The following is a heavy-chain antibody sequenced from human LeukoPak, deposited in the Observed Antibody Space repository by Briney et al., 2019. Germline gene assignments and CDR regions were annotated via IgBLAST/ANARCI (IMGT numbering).Heavy chain of an antibody. Sequence: SETLSLTCTVSGGSVRSGRYYWSWIRQPPGKGLEWIGYIYYSGSTNYNPSLKSRVTISVDTSKNQFSLKLSSVTAADTAVYYCARDVRGVRDYWGQGTLVTVSS. CDR1: GGSVRSGRYY. CDR2: IYYSGST. J-gene: IGHJ4*02. CDR3: ARDVRGVRDY. V-gene: IGHV4-61*01. D-gene: IGHD3-10*02.